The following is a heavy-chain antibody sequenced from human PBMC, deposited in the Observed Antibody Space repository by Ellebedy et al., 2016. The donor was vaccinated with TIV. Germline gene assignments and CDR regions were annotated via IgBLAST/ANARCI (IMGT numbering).Heavy chain of an antibody. CDR1: GFTFTSYY. V-gene: IGHV1-46*01. J-gene: IGHJ4*02. Sequence: AASVKVSCKASGFTFTSYYIHWVRQAPGQGLEWMGRVNPGGGRTKLAPNFQGRLTMTRDTSTSEVYMELRSLRSDDTAVYYCAREGASAGADYFDYWGQGTLVIVSS. CDR3: AREGASAGADYFDY. D-gene: IGHD1-26*01. CDR2: VNPGGGRT.